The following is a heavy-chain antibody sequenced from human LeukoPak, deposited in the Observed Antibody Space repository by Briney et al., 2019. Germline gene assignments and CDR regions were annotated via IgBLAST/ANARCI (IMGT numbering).Heavy chain of an antibody. CDR3: ANDGWHGVYYYYYYMDV. CDR1: GFTFSSYG. D-gene: IGHD6-19*01. V-gene: IGHV3-30*02. J-gene: IGHJ6*03. CDR2: IRYDGSNK. Sequence: GGSLRLSCAASGFTFSSYGMHWVRQAPAKGLEWVAFIRYDGSNKYYADSVKGRFTISRENSKNTLYLQMNSLRAEDTAVYYCANDGWHGVYYYYYYMDVWGKGTTVTVSS.